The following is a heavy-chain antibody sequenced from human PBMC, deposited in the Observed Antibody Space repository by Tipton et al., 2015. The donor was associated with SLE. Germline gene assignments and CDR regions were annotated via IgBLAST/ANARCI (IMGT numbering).Heavy chain of an antibody. D-gene: IGHD3-3*01. CDR3: ATGRVVRFRGTLPEYAFNI. CDR1: GYSISSGFY. CDR2: IYHNESP. J-gene: IGHJ3*02. Sequence: TLSLTCTVSGYSISSGFYWAWIRQPPGKGLEWIGSIYHNESPYYNATLKSRVTMSVDTSKNQFSLKLSFVTAADTAVYYCATGRVVRFRGTLPEYAFNIWGQGTMVTVSS. V-gene: IGHV4-38-2*02.